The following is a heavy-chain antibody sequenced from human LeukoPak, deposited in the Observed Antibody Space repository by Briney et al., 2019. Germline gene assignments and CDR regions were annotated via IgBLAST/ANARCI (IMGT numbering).Heavy chain of an antibody. CDR2: INSDGSST. D-gene: IGHD6-13*01. CDR1: GFTFSIYW. CDR3: ARTIAARSPPFDP. J-gene: IGHJ5*02. V-gene: IGHV3-74*01. Sequence: GGSLRLSCAASGFTFSIYWMHWVRQAPGKGLVWVSRINSDGSSTSYADSVKGRFTISRDNAKNTLYLQMNSLRADDTAVYYCARTIAARSPPFDPWGQGTLVTVSS.